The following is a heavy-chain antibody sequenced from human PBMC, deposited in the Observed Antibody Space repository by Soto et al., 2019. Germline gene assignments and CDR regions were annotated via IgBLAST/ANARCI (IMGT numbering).Heavy chain of an antibody. CDR1: GFTFSDYS. CDR3: ARDSAYSFDY. Sequence: EVQLVESGGGLVQPGGSLRLSCTASGFTFSDYSMNWVRQAPGKGLEWASYIGTSSSTVYYAYSVEGRFSISRDNAKNSLYLLMDSLRAEDTAVYYCARDSAYSFDYWGQGILVTVSP. D-gene: IGHD2-15*01. CDR2: IGTSSSTV. J-gene: IGHJ4*02. V-gene: IGHV3-48*01.